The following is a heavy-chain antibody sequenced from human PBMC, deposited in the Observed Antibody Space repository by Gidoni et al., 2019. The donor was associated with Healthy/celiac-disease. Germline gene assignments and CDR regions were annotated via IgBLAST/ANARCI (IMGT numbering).Heavy chain of an antibody. D-gene: IGHD3-22*01. CDR1: GFTFSSYS. V-gene: IGHV3-21*01. Sequence: EVQLVESGGGLVKPGGSRRLSCAASGFTFSSYSMNWVRQAPGKGLEWVSSISSSSSYIYYAASVKGLFTISRDNAKNSLYLQMNSLRAEDTAVYYCFFLYDSSGYYYWGQGTLVTVSS. CDR3: FFLYDSSGYYY. CDR2: ISSSSSYI. J-gene: IGHJ4*02.